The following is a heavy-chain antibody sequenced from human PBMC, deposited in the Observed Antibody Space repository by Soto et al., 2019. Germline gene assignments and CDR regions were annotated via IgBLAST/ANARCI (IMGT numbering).Heavy chain of an antibody. CDR3: ARDTALDY. V-gene: IGHV4-59*01. Sequence: SETLSLTCTVSGGSISNYYWSWIRQPPGKGLEWIGYIFYTGRTSYNPSLKSRVTISVDTSKNQFSLNLRSVTAADTAVYYCARDTALDYWGQGTLVTVSS. J-gene: IGHJ4*02. CDR1: GGSISNYY. CDR2: IFYTGRT. D-gene: IGHD2-21*02.